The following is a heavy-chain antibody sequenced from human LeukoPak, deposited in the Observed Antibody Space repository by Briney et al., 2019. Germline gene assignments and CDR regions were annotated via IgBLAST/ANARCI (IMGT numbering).Heavy chain of an antibody. D-gene: IGHD3-10*01. CDR1: GGSISSSSYY. J-gene: IGHJ4*02. Sequence: SETLSLTCTVSGGSISSSSYYWGWIRQPPGKGLEWIGSIYYSGSTYYNASLKSRVTISVDTSKNQFSLRLSSVTAADTAVYYCARGVDYYGVWGQGTLVTVSS. CDR2: IYYSGST. V-gene: IGHV4-39*01. CDR3: ARGVDYYGV.